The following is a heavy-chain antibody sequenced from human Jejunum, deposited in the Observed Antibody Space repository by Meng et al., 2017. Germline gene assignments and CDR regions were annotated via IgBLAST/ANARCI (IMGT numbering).Heavy chain of an antibody. CDR1: GFTFSSHW. J-gene: IGHJ1*01. V-gene: IGHV3-74*01. Sequence: VHLVGSGGGLFPPGGSLRLACAASGFTFSSHWMHWVRQAPGKGLVWLSRVSTDGTITNYADSVKGRFTISRDNAKDTVFLEMNSLRVEDTAVYYCASDRITDWGQGTLVTVSS. CDR2: VSTDGTIT. CDR3: ASDRITD. D-gene: IGHD3-16*01.